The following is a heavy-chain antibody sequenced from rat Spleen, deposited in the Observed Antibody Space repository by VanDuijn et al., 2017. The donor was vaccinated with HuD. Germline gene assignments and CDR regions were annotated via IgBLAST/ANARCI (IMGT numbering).Heavy chain of an antibody. V-gene: IGHV5-7*01. D-gene: IGHD1-5*01. Sequence: EVRLVESGGGLVRPGRSLKLSCVASGFTFSDYNMAWVRQAPKKGLEWVATISYDDSSTYYRDSVKGRFTISRDNAKSTLYLQMDSLRSEDTATYYCTREIMFYFDYWGQGVMVTVSS. CDR2: ISYDDSST. CDR1: GFTFSDYN. J-gene: IGHJ2*01. CDR3: TREIMFYFDY.